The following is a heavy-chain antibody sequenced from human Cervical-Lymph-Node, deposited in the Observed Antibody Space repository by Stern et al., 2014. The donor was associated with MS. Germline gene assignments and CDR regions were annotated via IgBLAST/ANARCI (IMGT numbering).Heavy chain of an antibody. J-gene: IGHJ4*02. D-gene: IGHD3-3*01. CDR2: ISYSGNT. CDR3: ARVTEFLRFFYPDY. CDR1: GGSVSSGSRY. V-gene: IGHV4-31*03. Sequence: VQLVESGPGLVKPSQTLSLTCTVSGGSVSSGSRYWSWIRQHPGKGLEWIGYISYSGNTYYSPSLQSRLTISMDTSKNQFPLKLRSVTAADTAIYYCARVTEFLRFFYPDYWGQGTLVTVSS.